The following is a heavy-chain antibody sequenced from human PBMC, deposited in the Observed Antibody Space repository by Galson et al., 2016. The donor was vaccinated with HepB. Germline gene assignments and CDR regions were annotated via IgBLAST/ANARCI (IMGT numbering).Heavy chain of an antibody. CDR1: GLTFKDAW. CDR3: TKDRPLTRGGVIVT. J-gene: IGHJ5*02. D-gene: IGHD3-16*02. Sequence: SLRLSCAASGLTFKDAWMTWVRQAPGKGLEWVGHIKSNVNGGTADYPAPLKGRFTISRDDSKNTIYLQMNSLQSDGTAVYYCTKDRPLTRGGVIVTWGQGTLVIVSS. CDR2: IKSNVNGGTA. V-gene: IGHV3-15*01.